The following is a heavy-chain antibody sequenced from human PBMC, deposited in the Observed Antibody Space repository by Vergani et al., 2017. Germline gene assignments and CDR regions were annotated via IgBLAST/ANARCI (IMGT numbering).Heavy chain of an antibody. D-gene: IGHD2-15*01. CDR2: ISASGNA. J-gene: IGHJ3*01. V-gene: IGHV4-61*02. CDR1: GGSISAGYYF. CDR3: AGRSGGYYSGGKVHPLRTAFDV. Sequence: QVQLQASGPGRVKPSQTLSLTCTMSGGSISAGYYFWSWIRQPAGTGLEWLGHISASGNASHSPSLKTRVSMSVDTSKNQFSLTVTSVTAADTAIYFCAGRSGGYYSGGKVHPLRTAFDVWGQGTVVTVAS.